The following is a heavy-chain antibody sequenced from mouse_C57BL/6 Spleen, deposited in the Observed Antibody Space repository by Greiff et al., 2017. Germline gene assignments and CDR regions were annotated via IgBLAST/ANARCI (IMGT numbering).Heavy chain of an antibody. J-gene: IGHJ1*03. CDR2: INYDGSST. CDR3: ARGNWYFDV. CDR1: GFTFSDYY. Sequence: EVQLVESEGGLVQPGSSMKLSCTASGFTFSDYYMAWVRQVPEKGLEWVANINYDGSSTYYLDSLKSRFNISRDNAKNILYLQMSSLKSEDTATYYCARGNWYFDVWGTGTTVTVSS. V-gene: IGHV5-16*01.